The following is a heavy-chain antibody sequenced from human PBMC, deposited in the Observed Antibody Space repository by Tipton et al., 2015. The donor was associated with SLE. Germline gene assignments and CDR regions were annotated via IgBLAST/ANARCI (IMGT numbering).Heavy chain of an antibody. J-gene: IGHJ4*02. V-gene: IGHV3-9*01. CDR1: GFNFDDHA. CDR2: ISWNSESV. CDR3: VRDTAYSTYGAANHFFDF. D-gene: IGHD4-11*01. Sequence: SLRLSCVVSGFNFDDHAMHWVRLLPGKGLEWVSGISWNSESVGYADSVKGRFRVSRDNAKKSLYLQMDSLRSDDTALYYCVRDTAYSTYGAANHFFDFWGPGTQVTVSS.